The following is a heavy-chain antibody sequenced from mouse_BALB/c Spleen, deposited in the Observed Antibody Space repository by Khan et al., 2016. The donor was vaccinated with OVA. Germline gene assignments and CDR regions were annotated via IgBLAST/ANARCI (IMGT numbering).Heavy chain of an antibody. CDR1: GFTFSSYS. CDR3: ASHLTGSFAY. CDR2: ISTGGDYT. J-gene: IGHJ3*01. V-gene: IGHV5-6*01. D-gene: IGHD4-1*01. Sequence: EVELVESGGDLVKPGGSLKLSCAASGFTFSSYSMSWVRQTPDQRLEWVATISTGGDYTYYPDSVKGRFTISRDNARNTLYLQMSSLKSEDTAMYYCASHLTGSFAYGGQGNLVTVS.